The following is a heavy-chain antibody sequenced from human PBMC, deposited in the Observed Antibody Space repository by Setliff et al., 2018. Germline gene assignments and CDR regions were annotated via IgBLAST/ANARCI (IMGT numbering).Heavy chain of an antibody. CDR2: ISPYNGDR. D-gene: IGHD1-26*01. CDR3: ARSPPNRGVGQGHHMDV. J-gene: IGHJ6*03. V-gene: IGHV1-18*01. Sequence: ASVKVSCKTSGYTFNTFGINWMRRAPGQGLEWIGWISPYNGDRKYAQNLQDRVTMTTDTSTSTAYLEVRSLRSDDTAVYYCARSPPNRGVGQGHHMDVWDKGTTVTVSS. CDR1: GYTFNTFG.